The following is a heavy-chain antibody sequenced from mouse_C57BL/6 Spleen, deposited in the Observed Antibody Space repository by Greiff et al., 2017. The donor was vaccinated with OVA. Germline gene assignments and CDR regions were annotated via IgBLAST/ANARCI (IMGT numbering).Heavy chain of an antibody. CDR1: GFTFSSYA. D-gene: IGHD1-1*01. CDR3: TRAQYDYYDAMDY. J-gene: IGHJ4*01. Sequence: EVQLVESGEGLVKPGGSLKLSCAASGFTFSSYAMSWVRQTPEQRLEWVAYISSGGDYIYYADTVKGRFTISRDKARNTLYLQMSSLKSEDTAMYYCTRAQYDYYDAMDYWGQGTSVTVSS. V-gene: IGHV5-9-1*02. CDR2: ISSGGDYI.